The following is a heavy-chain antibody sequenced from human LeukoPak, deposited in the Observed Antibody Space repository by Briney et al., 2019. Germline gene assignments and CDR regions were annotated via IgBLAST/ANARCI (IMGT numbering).Heavy chain of an antibody. V-gene: IGHV3-7*01. Sequence: GGSLRLSCAASGFTFSSYWMSWVRQAPGKGLEWVANIKQDGSEKYYVDSVKGRFTISRDNAKNSLYLQMNSLRAEDTAVYYCARLPAARYYYYGMDVWGQGTTVTVSS. CDR1: GFTFSSYW. D-gene: IGHD2-2*01. CDR3: ARLPAARYYYYGMDV. CDR2: IKQDGSEK. J-gene: IGHJ6*02.